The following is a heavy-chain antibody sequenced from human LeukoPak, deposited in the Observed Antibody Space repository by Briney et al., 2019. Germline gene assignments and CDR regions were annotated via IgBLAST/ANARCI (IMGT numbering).Heavy chain of an antibody. V-gene: IGHV1-18*01. CDR1: GYTFTSYG. Sequence: ASVKVSCKASGYTFTSYGISWVRQAPGQGLEWMGWISAYDGNTNYAQKLQGRVTMTTDTSTSTAYMELRSLRSDDTVVYYCARDVAEYYDSSGYFHWGQGTLVTVSS. J-gene: IGHJ4*02. CDR3: ARDVAEYYDSSGYFH. D-gene: IGHD3-22*01. CDR2: ISAYDGNT.